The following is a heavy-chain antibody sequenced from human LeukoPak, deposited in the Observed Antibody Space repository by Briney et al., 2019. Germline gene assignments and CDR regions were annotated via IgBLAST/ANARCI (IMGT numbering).Heavy chain of an antibody. CDR2: IYYSGST. CDR3: AKVNYDFWADWYFDL. D-gene: IGHD3-3*01. CDR1: GGSISGYY. Sequence: SETLSLTCTVSGGSISGYYWSWIRQPPGKGLEWIGYIYYSGSTNYNPSLKSRVTISVDTSKNQFTLKLSSVTATVTAVYYCAKVNYDFWADWYFDLWGRGTLVTVSS. V-gene: IGHV4-59*01. J-gene: IGHJ2*01.